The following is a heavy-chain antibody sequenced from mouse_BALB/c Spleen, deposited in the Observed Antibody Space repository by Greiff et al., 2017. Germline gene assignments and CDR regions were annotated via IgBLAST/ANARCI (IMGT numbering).Heavy chain of an antibody. CDR3: ARKGYGNWGYFDY. V-gene: IGHV2-2*02. CDR1: GFSLTSYG. CDR2: IWSGGST. Sequence: VKVVESGPGLVQPSQSLSITCTVSGFSLTSYGVHWVRQSPGKGLEWLGVIWSGGSTDYNAAFISRLSISKDNSKSQVFFKMNSLQANDTAIYYCARKGYGNWGYFDYWGQGTTLTVSS. J-gene: IGHJ2*01. D-gene: IGHD2-10*02.